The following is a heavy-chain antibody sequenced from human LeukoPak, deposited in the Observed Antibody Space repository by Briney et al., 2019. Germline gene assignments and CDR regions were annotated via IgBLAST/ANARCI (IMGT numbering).Heavy chain of an antibody. CDR3: ARHFLTRGNEVTTPPDY. V-gene: IGHV4-39*01. CDR1: GGSISNSSYY. Sequence: SETLSLTCTVSGGSISNSSYYWGWIRQPPGKGLEWIGSIYYSGSTYYNPSLKSRVTISVDTSKNQFSLKLSSVTAADTAVYYCARHFLTRGNEVTTPPDYWGQGTLVTVSS. D-gene: IGHD4-17*01. J-gene: IGHJ4*02. CDR2: IYYSGST.